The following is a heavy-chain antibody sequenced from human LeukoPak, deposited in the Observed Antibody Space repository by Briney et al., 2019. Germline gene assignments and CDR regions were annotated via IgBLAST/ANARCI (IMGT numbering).Heavy chain of an antibody. CDR2: MNPNGGNT. CDR3: AALTGDFSSPLDY. Sequence: ASVKVSCKASGYTFTSYDINWVRQATGQGLEWKGWMNPNGGNTGYAQKFQGRVTMTGNTSISTAYMEPSSLRSEDTAVYYCAALTGDFSSPLDYWGQGTLVTVSS. D-gene: IGHD7-27*01. J-gene: IGHJ4*02. CDR1: GYTFTSYD. V-gene: IGHV1-8*01.